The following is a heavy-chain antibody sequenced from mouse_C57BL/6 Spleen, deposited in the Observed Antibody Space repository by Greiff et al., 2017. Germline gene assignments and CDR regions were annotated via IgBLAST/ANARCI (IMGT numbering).Heavy chain of an antibody. D-gene: IGHD1-1*01. CDR3: ARRAGITTVVPYAMDY. Sequence: QVTLKVSGPGILQPSQTLSLTCSFSGFSLSTFGMGVGWIRQPSGKGLEWLAHIWWDDDKYSNPALKSRLTISKDTSKNQGFLKIANVDTADTATYYCARRAGITTVVPYAMDYWGQGTSVTVSS. V-gene: IGHV8-8*01. CDR2: IWWDDDK. CDR1: GFSLSTFGMG. J-gene: IGHJ4*01.